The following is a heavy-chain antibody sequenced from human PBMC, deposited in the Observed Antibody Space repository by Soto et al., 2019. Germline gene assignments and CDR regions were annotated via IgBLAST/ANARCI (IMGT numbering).Heavy chain of an antibody. CDR3: ARSDRSGWYLVYFQH. V-gene: IGHV4-39*01. CDR2: IYYSGST. D-gene: IGHD6-19*01. J-gene: IGHJ1*01. CDR1: GGSISSSSYY. Sequence: SETLSLTCIVSGGSISSSSYYWGWIRQPPGKGLEWIGSIYYSGSTYYNPSLKSRVTISVDTSKNQFSLKLSSVTAADTAVYYCARSDRSGWYLVYFQHWGQGTLVTVSS.